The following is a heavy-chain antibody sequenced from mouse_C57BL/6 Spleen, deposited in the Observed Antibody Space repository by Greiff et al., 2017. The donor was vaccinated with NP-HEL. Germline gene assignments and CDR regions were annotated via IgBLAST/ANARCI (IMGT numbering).Heavy chain of an antibody. V-gene: IGHV5-17*01. CDR3: ARWAYYGNPYAMDY. CDR1: GFTFSDYG. Sequence: EVQLVESGGGLVKPGGSLKLSCAASGFTFSDYGMHWVRQAPEKGLEWVAYISSGSSTIYYADTVKGRFTISRDNAKNTLFLQMTSLRSEDTAMYYCARWAYYGNPYAMDYWGQGTSVTVSS. D-gene: IGHD2-10*01. J-gene: IGHJ4*01. CDR2: ISSGSSTI.